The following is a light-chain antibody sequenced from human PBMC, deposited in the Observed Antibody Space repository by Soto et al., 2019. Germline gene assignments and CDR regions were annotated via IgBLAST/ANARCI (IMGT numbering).Light chain of an antibody. CDR1: RSDVGGYNF. CDR2: EVS. Sequence: QSVLSHPGSVSWSPGQAITIPCTGTRSDVGGYNFVSWYQQHPGKAPKLMIYEVSNRPSGVSHRFSGSKSGNAASLTISGLQAEDEADYYCISYTSRSTAVFGTGTKVTVL. V-gene: IGLV2-14*01. CDR3: ISYTSRSTAV. J-gene: IGLJ1*01.